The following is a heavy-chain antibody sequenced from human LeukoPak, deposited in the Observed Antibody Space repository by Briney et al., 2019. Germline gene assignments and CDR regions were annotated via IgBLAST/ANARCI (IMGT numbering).Heavy chain of an antibody. Sequence: ESGPTLVNPTQTLTLTCTFSGFSLSTSGVGVGWIRQPPGKALEWLALIYWDDDKRYSPSLKSRLTITKDTSKNQVVLTMTNMDPVDTATYYFAHARYSSSWYLPWGAYYYYMDVWGKGTTVTVSS. CDR1: GFSLSTSGVG. CDR3: AHARYSSSWYLPWGAYYYYMDV. D-gene: IGHD6-13*01. CDR2: IYWDDDK. V-gene: IGHV2-5*02. J-gene: IGHJ6*03.